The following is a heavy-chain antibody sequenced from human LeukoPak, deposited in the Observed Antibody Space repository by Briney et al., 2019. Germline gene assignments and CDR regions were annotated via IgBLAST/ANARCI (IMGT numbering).Heavy chain of an antibody. CDR2: ISAYNGNT. Sequence: HRASXKVSCKAXGXXFTSYGISWVRQAPGQGLEWMGWISAYNGNTNYAQKLQGRVTMTTDTSTSTAYMELRSLRSDDTAVYYCARATYGSGSYSPYYFDYWGQGTLVTVSS. J-gene: IGHJ4*02. V-gene: IGHV1-18*01. CDR3: ARATYGSGSYSPYYFDY. CDR1: GXXFTSYG. D-gene: IGHD3-10*01.